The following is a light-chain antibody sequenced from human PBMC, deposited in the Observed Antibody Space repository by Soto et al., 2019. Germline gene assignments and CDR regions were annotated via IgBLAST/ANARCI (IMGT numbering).Light chain of an antibody. CDR1: QSISTK. CDR3: QQYNNWPPVYT. Sequence: EIVLTQSPAILSVSPGERATLSCRASQSISTKLAWYQQKPGQAPRLLIYDASTRATGIPARFSGSGSGTEFTLIISSLQSEDFAVYYCQQYNNWPPVYTFGQGTKLEI. CDR2: DAS. V-gene: IGKV3D-15*01. J-gene: IGKJ2*01.